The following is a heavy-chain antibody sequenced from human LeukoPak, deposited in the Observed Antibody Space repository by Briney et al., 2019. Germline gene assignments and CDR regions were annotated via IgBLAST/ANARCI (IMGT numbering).Heavy chain of an antibody. J-gene: IGHJ4*02. CDR3: ARSESGSWVYFDY. D-gene: IGHD1-26*01. V-gene: IGHV1-18*01. CDR2: ISAYNGNT. Sequence: ASVKVSCKASGYTFTSCGISWVRQAPGQGLEWMGWISAYNGNTNYAQKLQGRVTMTRDTSTSTVQMELNILRSEDTAVYYCARSESGSWVYFDYWGQGTLVTVSS. CDR1: GYTFTSCG.